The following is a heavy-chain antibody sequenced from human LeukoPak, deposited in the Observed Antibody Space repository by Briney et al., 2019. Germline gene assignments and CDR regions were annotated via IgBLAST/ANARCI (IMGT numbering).Heavy chain of an antibody. CDR2: IIPIFGIA. CDR3: ARSLWFGESRGGSLSSNWFDP. D-gene: IGHD3-10*01. Sequence: ALVTVSCKASGGTFSSYAISWVRQAPGQGLEWMGRIIPIFGIANYAQKFQGRVTITADKSTSTAYMELSSLRSEDTAVYYCARSLWFGESRGGSLSSNWFDPWGQGTLVTVSS. CDR1: GGTFSSYA. J-gene: IGHJ5*02. V-gene: IGHV1-69*04.